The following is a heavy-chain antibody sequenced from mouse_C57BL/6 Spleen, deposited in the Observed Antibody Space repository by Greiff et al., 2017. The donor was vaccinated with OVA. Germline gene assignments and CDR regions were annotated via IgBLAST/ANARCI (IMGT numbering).Heavy chain of an antibody. CDR3: TRRGVYYYGSSYADYYAMDY. Sequence: VQLQQSGAELVRPGASVTLSCKASGYTFTDYEMHWVKQTPVHGLEWIGAIDPETGGTAYNQKFKGKVILTADKSSSTAYMELRSLTSEDSAVYYCTRRGVYYYGSSYADYYAMDYWGQGTSVTVSS. V-gene: IGHV1-15*01. D-gene: IGHD1-1*01. CDR1: GYTFTDYE. CDR2: IDPETGGT. J-gene: IGHJ4*01.